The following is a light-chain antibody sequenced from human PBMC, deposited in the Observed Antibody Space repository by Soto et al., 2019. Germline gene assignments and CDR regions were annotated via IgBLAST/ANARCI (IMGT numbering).Light chain of an antibody. CDR3: AAWDDSLNGYVV. V-gene: IGLV1-44*01. CDR2: RSN. CDR1: TSNIGSNP. J-gene: IGLJ2*01. Sequence: QPVLTQPPSASGTPGQRVTISCSGSTSNIGSNPVNWYQQLPGTAPKLLIYRSNQRPSGVPDRFSGSKSGTSGSLAISGLQSEDEADYYCAAWDDSLNGYVVFGGGTKLTVL.